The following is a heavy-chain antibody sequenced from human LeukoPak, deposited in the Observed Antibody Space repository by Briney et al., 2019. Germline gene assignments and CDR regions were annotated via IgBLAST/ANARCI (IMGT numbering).Heavy chain of an antibody. D-gene: IGHD6-19*01. Sequence: PGGSLRLSCAASGFTFSSYAMSWVRQAPGKGLEWVSAISGSGGSTYYADSVKGRFTISRDNSKNTLYLQMNSLRAEDTAVYYCAKDPLTSGWYQYYFDYWGQGTLVTVSS. V-gene: IGHV3-23*01. CDR3: AKDPLTSGWYQYYFDY. CDR1: GFTFSSYA. CDR2: ISGSGGST. J-gene: IGHJ4*02.